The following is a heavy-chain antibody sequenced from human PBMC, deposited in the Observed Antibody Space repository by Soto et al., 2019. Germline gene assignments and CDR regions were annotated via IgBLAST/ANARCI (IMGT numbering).Heavy chain of an antibody. D-gene: IGHD2-8*01. CDR1: GFTFSDYS. J-gene: IGHJ4*02. CDR3: ARDGYCTYGFCYTNFFDY. V-gene: IGHV3-48*02. CDR2: FSRSSDII. Sequence: GGSLRLSCAASGFTFSDYSMNWVRQAPGKGLEWVSYFSRSSDIIYYADSVKGRFTVSRDNAKNSLYLQMNSLRDEDTAVYYCARDGYCTYGFCYTNFFDYWGQGTLVTVSS.